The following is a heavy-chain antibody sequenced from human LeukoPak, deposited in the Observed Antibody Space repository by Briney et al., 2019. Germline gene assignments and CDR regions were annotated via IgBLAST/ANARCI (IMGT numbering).Heavy chain of an antibody. CDR3: ARDRSMSGWYIDL. J-gene: IGHJ2*01. CDR1: GLTFSSYG. V-gene: IGHV3-33*01. Sequence: GGSLRPSCAASGLTFSSYGMHWVRQAPGKGLEWVAVIWYDGSIKYYPDSVQGRFTISRDNSKNTLYLQVNSLRAEDTAVYYCARDRSMSGWYIDLWGRGTLVTVSS. D-gene: IGHD2/OR15-2a*01. CDR2: IWYDGSIK.